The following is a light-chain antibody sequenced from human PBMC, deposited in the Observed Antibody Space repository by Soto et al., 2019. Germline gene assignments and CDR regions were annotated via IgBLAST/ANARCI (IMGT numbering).Light chain of an antibody. CDR3: QAGT. J-gene: IGKJ5*01. V-gene: IGKV3D-15*01. CDR2: GAS. Sequence: EGVMTQSTATLSLSPGERATLSCRASQGVNSNLAWYQQKPGQSPRLLICGASSRAFGIPDRFSGSGSGTDFTHTISSLVPEDFAVYYWQAGTFGQGTRLEIK. CDR1: QGVNSN.